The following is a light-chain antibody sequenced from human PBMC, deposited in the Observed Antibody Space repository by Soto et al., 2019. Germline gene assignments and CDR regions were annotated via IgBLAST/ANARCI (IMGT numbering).Light chain of an antibody. CDR2: KAS. V-gene: IGKV1-5*03. Sequence: DIHMTQSPSTLSASVGDSVTITCRASQTISTWLAWYQQKPGKAPNLLIYKASSLESGVPSRFSGSGSGTEFTLSISGLQPDDSAIYYRQQYNTFPLTFGGGTKVDIK. CDR3: QQYNTFPLT. J-gene: IGKJ4*01. CDR1: QTISTW.